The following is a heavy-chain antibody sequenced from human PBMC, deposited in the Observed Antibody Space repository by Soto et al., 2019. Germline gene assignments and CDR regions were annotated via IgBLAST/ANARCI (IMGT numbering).Heavy chain of an antibody. V-gene: IGHV1-69*13. D-gene: IGHD1-26*01. Sequence: ASVKVSCKASGGTFSSYAISWVRQAPGQGLEWMGGIIPIFGTANYAQKFQGRVTITADESTSTAYMELSSLRSEDTAVYYCANYASVGAFVYLGQGTLVTVSS. CDR1: GGTFSSYA. CDR3: ANYASVGAFVY. J-gene: IGHJ4*02. CDR2: IIPIFGTA.